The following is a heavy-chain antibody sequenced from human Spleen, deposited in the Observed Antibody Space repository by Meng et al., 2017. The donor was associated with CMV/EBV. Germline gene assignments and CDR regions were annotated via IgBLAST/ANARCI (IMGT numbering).Heavy chain of an antibody. CDR1: GFAVNSYY. V-gene: IGHV3-53*01. Sequence: GESLKISCAASGFAVNSYYMSWVRQAPGKGLEWVSVIYSSGSTYYADSVKGRFTISRDNAKNSLYLQMNSLRAEDTAVYYCARGCSSTSCPTQIYYYYYGMDVWGQGTTVTVSS. CDR2: IYSSGST. CDR3: ARGCSSTSCPTQIYYYYYGMDV. J-gene: IGHJ6*02. D-gene: IGHD2-2*01.